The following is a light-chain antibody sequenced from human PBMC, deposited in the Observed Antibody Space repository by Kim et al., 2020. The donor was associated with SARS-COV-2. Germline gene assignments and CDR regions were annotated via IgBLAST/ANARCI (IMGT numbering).Light chain of an antibody. V-gene: IGLV3-19*01. J-gene: IGLJ2*01. CDR3: NSRDSNNNVL. CDR2: GKN. Sequence: SSALPQDPAVSVALGQTVRITCQGDSLRSYYATWYQQKPGQAPILVIYGKNNRPSGIPDRFSGSSSGNTASLTITGTQAGDEADYYCNSRDSNNNVLFGGGTQLTVL. CDR1: SLRSYY.